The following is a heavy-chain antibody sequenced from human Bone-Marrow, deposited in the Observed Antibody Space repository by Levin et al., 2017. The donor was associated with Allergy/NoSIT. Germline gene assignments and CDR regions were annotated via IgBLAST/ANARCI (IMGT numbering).Heavy chain of an antibody. J-gene: IGHJ6*02. V-gene: IGHV3-23*01. Sequence: PGESLKISCAASGFTFSSYAMSWVRQAPGKGLEWVSAISGSGGSTYYADSVKGRFTISRDNSKNTLYLQMNSLRAEDTAVYYCAKGLRGYCSGGSCYGKKILYYDYYGMDVWGQGTTVTVSS. CDR3: AKGLRGYCSGGSCYGKKILYYDYYGMDV. CDR1: GFTFSSYA. D-gene: IGHD2-15*01. CDR2: ISGSGGST.